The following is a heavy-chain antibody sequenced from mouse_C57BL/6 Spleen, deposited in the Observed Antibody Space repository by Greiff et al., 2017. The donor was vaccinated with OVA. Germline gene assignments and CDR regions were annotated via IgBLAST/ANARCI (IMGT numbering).Heavy chain of an antibody. V-gene: IGHV1-61*01. CDR3: ARMDYGNYFAY. CDR2: IYPSDSET. CDR1: GYTFTSYW. Sequence: VQLQQPGAELVRPGSSVKLSCKASGYTFTSYWMDWVKQRPGQGLEWIGNIYPSDSETHYNQKFKDKATLTVDKSSSTAYMQLSSLTSEDSAVYYCARMDYGNYFAYWGQGTLVTVPA. J-gene: IGHJ3*01. D-gene: IGHD2-1*01.